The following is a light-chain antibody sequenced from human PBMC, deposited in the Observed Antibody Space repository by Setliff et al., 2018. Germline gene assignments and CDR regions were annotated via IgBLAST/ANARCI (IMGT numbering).Light chain of an antibody. CDR1: SSNIGNNY. CDR2: DNN. V-gene: IGLV1-51*01. Sequence: QSVLTQPPSVSAAPGQKVTISCSGSSSNIGNNYVSWYQQIPGTAPKLLIYDNNKRPSGIPDRFSGSKSGTSATLGITGLQTGDEADYYCSSYTSSSTPYVFGTGTKVTVL. CDR3: SSYTSSSTPYV. J-gene: IGLJ1*01.